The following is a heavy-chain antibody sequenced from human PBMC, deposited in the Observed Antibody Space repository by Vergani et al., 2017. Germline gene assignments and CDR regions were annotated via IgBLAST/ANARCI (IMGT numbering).Heavy chain of an antibody. V-gene: IGHV4-59*11. D-gene: IGHD3-3*01. J-gene: IGHJ4*02. Sequence: QVQLQESGPGLVKPSETLSLTCTVSGGSISSHYWSWIRQPPGKGLEWIGYIYYSGSTNYNPSLKSRVTISVDTSKNQFDLKLSAVTAADTAVYYCAREGKNDFWSGYAFDYWGQGTLVTVSS. CDR1: GGSISSHY. CDR2: IYYSGST. CDR3: AREGKNDFWSGYAFDY.